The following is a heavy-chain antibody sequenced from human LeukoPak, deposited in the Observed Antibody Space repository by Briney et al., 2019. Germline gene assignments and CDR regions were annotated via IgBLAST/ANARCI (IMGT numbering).Heavy chain of an antibody. CDR1: GGSISSSSYY. V-gene: IGHV4-61*01. J-gene: IGHJ5*02. Sequence: PSETLSLTCTVSGGSISSSSYYWSWIRQPPGKGLEWIGYIYYSGSTNYNPSLKSRVTISVDTSKNQFSLKLSSVAAADTAVYYCAKTAVYNWFDPWGQGTLVTVSS. D-gene: IGHD5/OR15-5a*01. CDR3: AKTAVYNWFDP. CDR2: IYYSGST.